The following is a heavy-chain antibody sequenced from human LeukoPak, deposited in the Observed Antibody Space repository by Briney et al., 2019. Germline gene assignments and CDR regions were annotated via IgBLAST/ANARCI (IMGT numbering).Heavy chain of an antibody. D-gene: IGHD5-24*01. Sequence: PGGSLRLSCVGSGFTFNSYWVNWVRQSPGKGLEWVANIKTDGSDKYYVDSARGRFTVSRDNAKNSAFLQMNSLRAEDTAIYYCATISAQTFDIWGQGTLVSVSS. J-gene: IGHJ3*02. CDR2: IKTDGSDK. CDR1: GFTFNSYW. V-gene: IGHV3-7*01. CDR3: ATISAQTFDI.